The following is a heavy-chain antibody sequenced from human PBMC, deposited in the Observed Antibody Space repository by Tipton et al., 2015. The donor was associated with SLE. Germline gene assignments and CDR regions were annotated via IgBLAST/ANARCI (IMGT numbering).Heavy chain of an antibody. CDR3: AKPQGNIDY. J-gene: IGHJ4*02. CDR2: ISSSDSTI. CDR1: RLTFSSYE. D-gene: IGHD4-23*01. V-gene: IGHV3-48*03. Sequence: SLRLSCAASRLTFSSYEMNWVRQAPGKGLEWVSYISSSDSTIYYADSVKGRFTISRDNAKNSLYLQMNSLRAEDTAVYYCAKPQGNIDYWGQGTLVTVSS.